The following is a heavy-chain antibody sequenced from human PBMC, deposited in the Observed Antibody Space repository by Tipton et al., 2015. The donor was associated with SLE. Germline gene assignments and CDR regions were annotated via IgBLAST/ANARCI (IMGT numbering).Heavy chain of an antibody. J-gene: IGHJ4*02. CDR3: ATSSPLPDY. CDR2: ISGSGGST. CDR1: GFTFSSYA. V-gene: IGHV3-23*01. Sequence: GSLRLSCAASGFTFSSYAMTWVRQAPGKGLEWVSTISGSGGSTYYADSVKGRFTISRDNAKNSLHLQMNSLRVEDTAVYYCATSSPLPDYWGQGTLVTVSS. D-gene: IGHD2-2*01.